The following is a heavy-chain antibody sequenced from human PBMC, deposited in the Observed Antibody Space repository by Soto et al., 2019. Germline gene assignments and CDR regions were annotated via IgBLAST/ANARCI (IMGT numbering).Heavy chain of an antibody. CDR1: GFTFSSYA. Sequence: PGGSLRLSCAASGFTFSSYAMSWVRQAPGKGLEWVSAISGSGGCTYYADSVKGRFTISRDNSKNTLYLQMNSLRAEDTAVYYCAKAYSSGWYPIGYWGQGTLVTVSS. D-gene: IGHD6-19*01. CDR3: AKAYSSGWYPIGY. J-gene: IGHJ4*02. V-gene: IGHV3-23*01. CDR2: ISGSGGCT.